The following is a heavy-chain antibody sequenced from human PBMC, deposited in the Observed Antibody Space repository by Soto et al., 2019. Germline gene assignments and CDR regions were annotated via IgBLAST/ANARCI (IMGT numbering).Heavy chain of an antibody. J-gene: IGHJ4*02. V-gene: IGHV4-59*08. CDR1: GGSISSYY. D-gene: IGHD1-26*01. CDR3: ARGGGSPDY. Sequence: QVQLQESGPGLVKPSETLSLTCTVSGGSISSYYWSWIRQPPGKGLEWIGYIYYSGSTNYNPSLQSLATISVDPSKNQFSLKLSSVTAADTAVYYCARGGGSPDYWGQGTLVTVSS. CDR2: IYYSGST.